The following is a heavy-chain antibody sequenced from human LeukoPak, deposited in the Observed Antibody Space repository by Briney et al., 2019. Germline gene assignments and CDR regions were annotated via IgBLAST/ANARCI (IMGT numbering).Heavy chain of an antibody. Sequence: ASVKVSCKASGYSFTDKYMHWVRQAPGQGLEWMGWINPNSGGTNYAQKLQGRVTMTTHTSTSTAYMDLTSLRSDDTAVYYCARFRAGVGEPYGDYWGQGTLVTVSS. D-gene: IGHD3-10*01. CDR3: ARFRAGVGEPYGDY. CDR2: INPNSGGT. CDR1: GYSFTDKY. J-gene: IGHJ4*02. V-gene: IGHV1-2*02.